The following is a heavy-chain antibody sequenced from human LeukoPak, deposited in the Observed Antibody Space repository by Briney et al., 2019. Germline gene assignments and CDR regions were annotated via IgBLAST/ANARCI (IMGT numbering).Heavy chain of an antibody. D-gene: IGHD6-13*01. CDR2: VHYSGST. Sequence: PSETLSLTCTVSGDSLSSSTYYWGWIRQPPGKGLEWIGNVHYSGSTYYNPSLKSRVTISVDTSKNQFSLKLNSVTAADRAVYFCARSSSWTRVFDYWGQGTLVTVSS. CDR3: ARSSSWTRVFDY. V-gene: IGHV4-39*01. J-gene: IGHJ4*02. CDR1: GDSLSSSTYY.